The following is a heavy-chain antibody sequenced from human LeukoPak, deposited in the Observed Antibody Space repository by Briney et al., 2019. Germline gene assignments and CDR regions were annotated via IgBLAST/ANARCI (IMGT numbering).Heavy chain of an antibody. J-gene: IGHJ4*02. CDR1: GGSISGYY. D-gene: IGHD6-19*01. CDR2: IYHNGGT. CDR3: ARHLRAVAGGRYFDY. Sequence: PSATLSLTCPVSGGSISGYYWSWIQQPPGKGLEWIGYIYHNGGTNCYPSLQSRLTISVDTSKNQFSLKLSSVTAADTAVYYCARHLRAVAGGRYFDYWGQGTQVTVSS. V-gene: IGHV4-59*08.